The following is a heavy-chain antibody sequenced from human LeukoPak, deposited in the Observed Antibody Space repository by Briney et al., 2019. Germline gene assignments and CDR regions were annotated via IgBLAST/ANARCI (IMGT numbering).Heavy chain of an antibody. CDR1: GYSFNSYW. CDR3: ARMVEATAGAFDI. CDR2: IYPGDSDA. J-gene: IGHJ3*02. V-gene: IGHV5-51*01. Sequence: GESLKISCKGSGYSFNSYWIGWVRQMPGKGLKWMGIIYPGDSDARYSPSFQGQVTFSADKSINTAYLQWSSLKASDTAIYYCARMVEATAGAFDIWGQGTMVTVSS. D-gene: IGHD1-26*01.